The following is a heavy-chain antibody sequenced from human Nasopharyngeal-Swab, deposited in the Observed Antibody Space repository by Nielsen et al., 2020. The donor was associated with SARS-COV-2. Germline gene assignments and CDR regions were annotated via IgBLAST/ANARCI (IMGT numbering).Heavy chain of an antibody. CDR1: GFTFNNYT. CDR2: ISSSSSYI. J-gene: IGHJ6*02. Sequence: GGSLTLSCAASGFTFNNYTFNWVRQAPGQGLELVSSISSSSSYIYYADSVKGRFTISRDNAKNSLYLQMNSLRAEDTAVYYCARDGLDYDFWSAYFMDVWGQGTTVTVSS. D-gene: IGHD3-3*01. CDR3: ARDGLDYDFWSAYFMDV. V-gene: IGHV3-21*01.